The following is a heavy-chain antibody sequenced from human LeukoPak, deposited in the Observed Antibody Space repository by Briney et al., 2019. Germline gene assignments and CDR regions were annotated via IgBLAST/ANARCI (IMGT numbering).Heavy chain of an antibody. D-gene: IGHD5-18*01. Sequence: GGSLRLSCAASGFTFRAYWMTWVRQAPGKGLEWVANIKQDGSEKYYVDSVKGRFTISRDNAKNSLYLQMNSLRAEDTAVYYCARDSPERGYSYGPLDNCFDYWGQGTLVTVSS. CDR1: GFTFRAYW. CDR3: ARDSPERGYSYGPLDNCFDY. CDR2: IKQDGSEK. V-gene: IGHV3-7*01. J-gene: IGHJ4*02.